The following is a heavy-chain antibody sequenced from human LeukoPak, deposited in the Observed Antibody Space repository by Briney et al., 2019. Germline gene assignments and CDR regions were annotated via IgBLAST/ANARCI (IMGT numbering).Heavy chain of an antibody. V-gene: IGHV1-2*02. D-gene: IGHD1-1*01. CDR2: VNPNSGRT. CDR3: AKSETGTTLYYYYMNV. CDR1: GYTFTGYY. J-gene: IGHJ6*03. Sequence: ASLKVSCKASGYTFTGYYIHCVRQGPGQGLERVGWVNPNSGRTNEAQKFQATVTMTRDTSISTAYKEVSRLTSDDTAVYSCAKSETGTTLYYYYMNVWGTGTTVSVS.